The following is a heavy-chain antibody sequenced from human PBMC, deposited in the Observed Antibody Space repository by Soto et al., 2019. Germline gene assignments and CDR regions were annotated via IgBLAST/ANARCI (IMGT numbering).Heavy chain of an antibody. V-gene: IGHV1-24*01. CDR1: GHTLTELS. Sequence: QVQWVQSGAEVKKPGASVKVSCKVSGHTLTELSMHWVRLAPGKGREWMAGFDPEDGETISAQKFQGRVTVTEDTSRDSTNLALSSLRSEDTAVYYCAAGGTRWLVSPFDYWGQGTLVTISS. CDR2: FDPEDGET. CDR3: AAGGTRWLVSPFDY. J-gene: IGHJ4*02. D-gene: IGHD6-19*01.